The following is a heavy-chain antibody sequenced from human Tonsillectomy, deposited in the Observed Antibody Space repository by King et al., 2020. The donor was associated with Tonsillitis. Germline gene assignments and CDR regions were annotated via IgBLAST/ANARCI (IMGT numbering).Heavy chain of an antibody. CDR2: IRSSGRFT. CDR3: ARVGVAGSSMLYLDS. J-gene: IGHJ4*02. D-gene: IGHD6-6*01. CDR1: GFTFSDYY. Sequence: VQLVESGGGLVKPGGSLRLSCAASGFTFSDYYMSWIRQAPGNGLEGVSYIRSSGRFTNYADSVKCRFTISRDNAKNSLSLQMNSLRAEDTTVYYCARVGVAGSSMLYLDSWGQGTLAPVSS. V-gene: IGHV3-11*05.